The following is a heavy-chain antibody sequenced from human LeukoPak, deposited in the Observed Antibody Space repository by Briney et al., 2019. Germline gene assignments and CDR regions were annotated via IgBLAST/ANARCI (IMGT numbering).Heavy chain of an antibody. D-gene: IGHD4-17*01. V-gene: IGHV5-51*01. CDR1: GYSFTSYW. J-gene: IGHJ4*02. Sequence: GESLEISWQGSGYSFTSYWIGWVRQMHGKGLEWMGIIYPGDSDTRYRPSFQGQVTISADKSISTAYLQWSSLKASDTAMYYCARQGYGDYENFDYWGQGTLVTVSS. CDR2: IYPGDSDT. CDR3: ARQGYGDYENFDY.